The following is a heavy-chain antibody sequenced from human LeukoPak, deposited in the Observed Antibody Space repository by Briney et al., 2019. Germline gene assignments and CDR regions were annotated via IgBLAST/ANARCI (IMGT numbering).Heavy chain of an antibody. CDR2: IYPGDSDT. J-gene: IGHJ4*02. D-gene: IGHD6-13*01. CDR3: ASLQGYTSSWYGGFDY. Sequence: PGESLKISCKGSGYSFTSYWIGWVRPMPGKGLEWMGIIYPGDSDTRYSPSFQGQVTISADKSISTAYLQWSSLKASDTAMYYCASLQGYTSSWYGGFDYWGQGTLVTVSS. CDR1: GYSFTSYW. V-gene: IGHV5-51*01.